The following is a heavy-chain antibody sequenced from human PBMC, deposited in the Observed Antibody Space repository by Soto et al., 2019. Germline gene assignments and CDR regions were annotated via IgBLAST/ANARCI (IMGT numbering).Heavy chain of an antibody. D-gene: IGHD3-9*01. CDR3: ASSEYYDILTGYYILDY. CDR2: INPSGGST. J-gene: IGHJ4*02. CDR1: GYTFTSYY. Sequence: ASVKVSCKASGYTFTSYYMHWVRQAPGQGLEWMGIINPSGGSTSYAQKFQGRVTMTRDTSTSTVYMELSSLRSEDTAVYYCASSEYYDILTGYYILDYWGQGTLVTVSS. V-gene: IGHV1-46*01.